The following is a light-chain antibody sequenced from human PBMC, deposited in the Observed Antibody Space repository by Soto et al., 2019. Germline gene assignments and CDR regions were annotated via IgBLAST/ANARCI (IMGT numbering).Light chain of an antibody. CDR3: QQYNSDMYT. CDR1: QTISSW. V-gene: IGKV1-5*03. Sequence: DIQMTQSPSALSASVGDRVTITCRASQTISSWLAWYQQKPGEAPRLLIYQASSLETEVPSRFSGSGSGTDFTVTIRSLQPDDSATYYCQQYNSDMYTFGQGTKVDI. J-gene: IGKJ2*01. CDR2: QAS.